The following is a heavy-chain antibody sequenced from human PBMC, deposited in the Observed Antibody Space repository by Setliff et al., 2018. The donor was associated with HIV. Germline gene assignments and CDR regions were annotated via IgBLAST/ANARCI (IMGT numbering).Heavy chain of an antibody. CDR2: IHYSGTT. V-gene: IGHV4-39*07. CDR3: ARGRTGHDY. CDR1: GGSVSTSSYS. J-gene: IGHJ4*02. Sequence: PSETLSLTCTVSGGSVSTSSYSWGWIRQPPEKGLEWIGSIHYSGTTNYNPSLKSRLTISIDTSKTQFSLKLSSLTAADTAVYYCARGRTGHDYWGQGTLVTVSS.